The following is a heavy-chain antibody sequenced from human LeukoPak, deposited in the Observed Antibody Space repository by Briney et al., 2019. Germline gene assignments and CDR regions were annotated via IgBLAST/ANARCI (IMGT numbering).Heavy chain of an antibody. CDR2: INHSGST. D-gene: IGHD6-13*01. Sequence: SETLSLTCAVYGGSFSSYYWSWIRQPPGKGLEWIGEINHSGSTNYNPSPKSRVTTSVDTSKNQFSLKLSSVTAADTAVYYCARSIAQYNWFDPWGQGTLVTVSS. J-gene: IGHJ5*02. V-gene: IGHV4-34*01. CDR3: ARSIAQYNWFDP. CDR1: GGSFSSYY.